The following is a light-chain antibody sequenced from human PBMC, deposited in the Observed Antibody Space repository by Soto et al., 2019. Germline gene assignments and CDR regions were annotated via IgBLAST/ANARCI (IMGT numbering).Light chain of an antibody. CDR2: EDN. V-gene: IGLV6-57*04. CDR1: SGSIASNY. J-gene: IGLJ2*01. Sequence: FTLTQPHSVSESPGKTVTISCTRSSGSIASNYVQWYQQRPGSAPTTVIYEDNQRPSGVPDRFSGSIDSSSNSASLTISGLKTEDEADYYCQSYDSSNVVFGGGTKVTVL. CDR3: QSYDSSNVV.